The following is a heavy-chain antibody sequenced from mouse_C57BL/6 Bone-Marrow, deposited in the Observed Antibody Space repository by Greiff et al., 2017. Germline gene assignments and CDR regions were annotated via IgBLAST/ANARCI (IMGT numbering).Heavy chain of an antibody. CDR3: ARGGYYSNSFDY. J-gene: IGHJ2*01. Sequence: QVQLQQSGPELVKPGASVKISCKASGYAFSSSWMNWVKQRPGKGLEWIGRIYPGDGDTNYNGKFKGKATLTADKSSSTAYMQLSSLTSEDSAVYFCARGGYYSNSFDYWGQGTTLTVSS. V-gene: IGHV1-82*01. CDR2: IYPGDGDT. D-gene: IGHD2-5*01. CDR1: GYAFSSSW.